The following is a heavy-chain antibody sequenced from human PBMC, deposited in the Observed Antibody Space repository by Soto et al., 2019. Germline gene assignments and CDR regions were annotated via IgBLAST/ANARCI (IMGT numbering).Heavy chain of an antibody. V-gene: IGHV4-34*01. D-gene: IGHD3-16*02. Sequence: SETLSLTCAVYGGSFSCYYWSWIRQPPEKGLELIGEINHSGSTNYNPSLRSRVTISVDTSKNQFSLSLTSVTAADTGVYYCGRRNHYDYVWGSYHIYRQFYGMDVWGQGATVTVSS. CDR2: INHSGST. J-gene: IGHJ6*02. CDR3: GRRNHYDYVWGSYHIYRQFYGMDV. CDR1: GGSFSCYY.